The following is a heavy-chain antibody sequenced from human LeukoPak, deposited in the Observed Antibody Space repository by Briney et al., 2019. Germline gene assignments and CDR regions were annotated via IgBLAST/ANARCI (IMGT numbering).Heavy chain of an antibody. D-gene: IGHD5-12*01. Sequence: GGSLRLSCAASGFAFSSYAMTWVRQAPGKGLEWVSSITGSGAGTSYADSVKGRFTVSRDNSKNTLYLQMNSLRAEDTAVYYCARVGDSGYDSEDAFDIWGQGTMVTVSS. J-gene: IGHJ3*02. CDR1: GFAFSSYA. V-gene: IGHV3-23*01. CDR2: ITGSGAGT. CDR3: ARVGDSGYDSEDAFDI.